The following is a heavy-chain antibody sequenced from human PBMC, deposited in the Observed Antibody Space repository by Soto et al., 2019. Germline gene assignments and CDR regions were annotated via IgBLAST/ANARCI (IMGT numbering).Heavy chain of an antibody. D-gene: IGHD2-15*01. Sequence: GGSQRLSCGASGFTFGGYSMNWVRQAPGKGLEWVSSISSSSSYIYYADSVKGRFTISRDNAKNSLYLQMNSLRAEDTAVYYCARGSGPSFDYWGQGTLVTVSS. V-gene: IGHV3-21*01. CDR3: ARGSGPSFDY. CDR2: ISSSSSYI. J-gene: IGHJ4*02. CDR1: GFTFGGYS.